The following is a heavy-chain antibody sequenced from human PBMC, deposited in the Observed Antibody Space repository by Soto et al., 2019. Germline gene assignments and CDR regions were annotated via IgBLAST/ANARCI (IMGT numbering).Heavy chain of an antibody. V-gene: IGHV1-18*04. Sequence: ASLKVSCKASGYTFTTYGISWVLQAPGQGLEWMGWINAGNGNTKYSQKFQGRVTITRDTSASTAYMELSSLRSEDTAVYYCARAVAVAADFYYWGEGTLVTVSS. D-gene: IGHD6-19*01. J-gene: IGHJ4*02. CDR3: ARAVAVAADFYY. CDR1: GYTFTTYG. CDR2: INAGNGNT.